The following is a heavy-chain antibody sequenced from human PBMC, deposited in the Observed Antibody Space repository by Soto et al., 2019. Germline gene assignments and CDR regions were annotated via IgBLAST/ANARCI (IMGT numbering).Heavy chain of an antibody. CDR1: GGSFSGYY. D-gene: IGHD3-10*01. Sequence: SETLSLTCAVYGGSFSGYYWSWIRQPPGKGLEWTGEINHSGSTNYNPSLKSRVTISVDTSKNQFSLKLSSVTAADTAVYYCARVPSRSPFGVAKNWFAPWSQGTLVTGSS. CDR3: ARVPSRSPFGVAKNWFAP. CDR2: INHSGST. V-gene: IGHV4-34*01. J-gene: IGHJ5*02.